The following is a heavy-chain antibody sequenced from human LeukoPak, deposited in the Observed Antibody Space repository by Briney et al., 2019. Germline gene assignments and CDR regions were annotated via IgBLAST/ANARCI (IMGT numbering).Heavy chain of an antibody. D-gene: IGHD3-9*01. V-gene: IGHV3-33*01. Sequence: GGSLRLSCSASGFTFSSYGMHWVRQAPGKGLEWVAVIWYDGSNKYYADSVKGRFTISRDNSKDTLYLQMNSLRGEDTAVYYCARDRGYFDYFDYWGQGTLVTVSS. CDR2: IWYDGSNK. CDR3: ARDRGYFDYFDY. CDR1: GFTFSSYG. J-gene: IGHJ4*02.